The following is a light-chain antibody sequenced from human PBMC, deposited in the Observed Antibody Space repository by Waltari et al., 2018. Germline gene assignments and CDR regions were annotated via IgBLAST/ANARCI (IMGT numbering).Light chain of an antibody. V-gene: IGKV1-13*02. J-gene: IGKJ4*01. CDR1: QGISST. CDR3: QQFHSYPLT. Sequence: AIQLTQSPSSLSASVGDRITITCRASQGISSTLAWYQQQLGKAPRLLIYDASSLQSGVPSRFSGSGSGIDFTLTISSLQPEDFATYYCQQFHSYPLTFGGGTKVEIK. CDR2: DAS.